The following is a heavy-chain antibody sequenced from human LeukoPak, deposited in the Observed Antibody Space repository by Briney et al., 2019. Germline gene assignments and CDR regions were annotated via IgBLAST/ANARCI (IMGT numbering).Heavy chain of an antibody. CDR3: ARESPPYYYDSSGYAGGY. V-gene: IGHV1-69*01. D-gene: IGHD3-22*01. J-gene: IGHJ4*02. CDR1: GGTFSSYA. CDR2: IIPIFGTA. Sequence: GASVKVSCKASGGTFSSYAISWVRQAPGQGLEWMGGIIPIFGTANYAQKFQGRVTITADESTSTAYMELSSLRSEDTAVYYCARESPPYYYDSSGYAGGYWGQGTLVTVSS.